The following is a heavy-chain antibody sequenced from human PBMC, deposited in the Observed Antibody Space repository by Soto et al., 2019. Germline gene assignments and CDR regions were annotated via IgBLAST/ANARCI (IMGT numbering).Heavy chain of an antibody. D-gene: IGHD3-22*01. V-gene: IGHV4-34*01. CDR1: GGSCSGYF. J-gene: IGHJ4*02. CDR2: INHSGST. CDR3: ARRRSGYYFDY. Sequence: PLETLSLTCAVYGGSCSGYFWSWIRQPPGKGLEWIGEINHSGSTNYNPSLNSRVTISVDTSKNQFSLKLSSVTAADTAVYYCARRRSGYYFDYWGQGTLVTVSS.